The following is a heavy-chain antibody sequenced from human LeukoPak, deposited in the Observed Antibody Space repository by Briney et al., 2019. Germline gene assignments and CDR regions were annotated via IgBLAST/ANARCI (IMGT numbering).Heavy chain of an antibody. Sequence: GGSLRLSCAASGFTFSNAWMSWVRQAPGKGLEWVGRIKSKTDGGTTDYAAPVKGRFTISRDDSKNTLYLQMNSLKTEDTAVYYCTTVRELAYYHYMDVWGKGTTVTVSS. D-gene: IGHD1-26*01. J-gene: IGHJ6*03. V-gene: IGHV3-15*01. CDR2: IKSKTDGGTT. CDR3: TTVRELAYYHYMDV. CDR1: GFTFSNAW.